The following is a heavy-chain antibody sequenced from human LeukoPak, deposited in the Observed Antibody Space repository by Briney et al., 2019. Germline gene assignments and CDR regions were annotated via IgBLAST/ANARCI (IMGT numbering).Heavy chain of an antibody. CDR1: GYSFISYW. Sequence: GESLRISCKGSGYSFISYWIGWVRQMPGEGLEWMGIIYPGDSDTKYSPSFQGQVTISADKSISTAYLQWSSLKASDTAMYYCARQEMAATITEYWGQGTLVTVSS. CDR2: IYPGDSDT. J-gene: IGHJ4*02. CDR3: ARQEMAATITEY. D-gene: IGHD5-24*01. V-gene: IGHV5-51*01.